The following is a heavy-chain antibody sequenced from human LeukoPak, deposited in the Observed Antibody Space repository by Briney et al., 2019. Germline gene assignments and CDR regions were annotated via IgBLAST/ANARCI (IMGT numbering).Heavy chain of an antibody. J-gene: IGHJ4*02. CDR3: ARRGDGYNHFDY. CDR2: IHYSGTT. V-gene: IGHV4-39*01. Sequence: NSSETLSLTCTVSGGSISSSTYYWGWIRQPPGKGLEWIGSIHYSGTTYYNPSLKSRVTISVDTSQNQFFLKLNSVTAADTAVYYCARRGDGYNHFDYWGQGTLVTVSS. D-gene: IGHD5-24*01. CDR1: GGSISSSTYY.